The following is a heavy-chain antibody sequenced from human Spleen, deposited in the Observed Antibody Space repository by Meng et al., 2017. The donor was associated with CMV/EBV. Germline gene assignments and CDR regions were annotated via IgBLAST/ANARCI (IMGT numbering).Heavy chain of an antibody. D-gene: IGHD6-13*01. V-gene: IGHV3-53*01. CDR3: ARGSSRSPLDY. CDR2: IYSGGXT. J-gene: IGHJ4*02. Sequence: GGSLRLSCAASGFTVSSXXMSWVRQAPGKGXXWVSVIYSGGXTYYXXSVXGRFTISRDNSKNTLYLQMXSLRAXDTAVYYCARGSSRSPLDYWGQGTLVTVSS. CDR1: GFTVSSXX.